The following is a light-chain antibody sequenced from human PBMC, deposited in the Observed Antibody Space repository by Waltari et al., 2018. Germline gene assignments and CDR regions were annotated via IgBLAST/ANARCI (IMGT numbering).Light chain of an antibody. V-gene: IGKV3-15*01. J-gene: IGKJ2*01. CDR1: QSVTTN. Sequence: EIVMTQSPATLSVSPGERAILSCRASQSVTTNLAWYQQKPGQAPRLLIYGASPRATDTPARFSGSGSGTEFTLTISSLQSEDFAVYYCHQYNDGPPFNFGQGTKLEIK. CDR3: HQYNDGPPFN. CDR2: GAS.